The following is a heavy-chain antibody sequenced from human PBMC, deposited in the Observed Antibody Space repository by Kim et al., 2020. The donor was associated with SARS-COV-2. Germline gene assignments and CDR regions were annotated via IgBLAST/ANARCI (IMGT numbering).Heavy chain of an antibody. CDR1: GGSISSGGYY. CDR3: ARARSTGVTIFGVVTISAFDI. D-gene: IGHD3-3*01. Sequence: SETLSLTCTVSGGSISSGGYYWSWIRQHPGKGLEWIGYIYYSGSTYYNPSLKSRVTISVDTSKNQFSLKLSSVTAADTAVYYCARARSTGVTIFGVVTISAFDIWGQGTMVTVSS. CDR2: IYYSGST. J-gene: IGHJ3*02. V-gene: IGHV4-31*03.